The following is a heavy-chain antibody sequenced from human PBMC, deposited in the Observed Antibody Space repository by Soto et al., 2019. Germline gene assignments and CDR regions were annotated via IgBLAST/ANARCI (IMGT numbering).Heavy chain of an antibody. J-gene: IGHJ6*03. CDR3: ARGRCSSTSCYSHYMDV. Sequence: SETLSLTCAVYGGSFSGYYWSWIRQPPGKGLEWIGEINHSGSTNYNPSLKSRVTISVDTSKNQFSLKLSSVTAADTAVYYCARGRCSSTSCYSHYMDVWGKGTTVTVSS. D-gene: IGHD2-2*02. CDR1: GGSFSGYY. CDR2: INHSGST. V-gene: IGHV4-34*01.